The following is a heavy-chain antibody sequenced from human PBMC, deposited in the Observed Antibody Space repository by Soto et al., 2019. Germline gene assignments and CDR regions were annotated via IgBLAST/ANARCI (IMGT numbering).Heavy chain of an antibody. CDR2: INGANGNT. CDR1: GYSFSTYS. J-gene: IGHJ6*02. Sequence: QVHVVQSGAAVKKPGAAVKVSCNASGYSFSTYSMHWVRQAPGQGLEWMGWINGANGNTRYSQKFKDRVSISRDTTASTGYVELSSLRSEDTAVYYCARGKGMEENYYYHGMDVWGPGTTVIVSS. CDR3: ARGKGMEENYYYHGMDV. D-gene: IGHD1-1*01. V-gene: IGHV1-3*01.